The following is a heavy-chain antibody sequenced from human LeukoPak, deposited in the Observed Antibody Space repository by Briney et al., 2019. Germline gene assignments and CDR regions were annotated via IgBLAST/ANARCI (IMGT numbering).Heavy chain of an antibody. CDR2: ISSSSYI. Sequence: PGGSLRLSCAASGFTFSSYSMNWVRQAPGKGLEWVSSISSSSYIYYADSVKGRFTISRDNSKNTLYLQINSLRAEDTAVYYCAESSVVTATSPPGYWGQGTLVTVSS. CDR1: GFTFSSYS. CDR3: AESSVVTATSPPGY. V-gene: IGHV3-21*04. D-gene: IGHD2-21*02. J-gene: IGHJ4*02.